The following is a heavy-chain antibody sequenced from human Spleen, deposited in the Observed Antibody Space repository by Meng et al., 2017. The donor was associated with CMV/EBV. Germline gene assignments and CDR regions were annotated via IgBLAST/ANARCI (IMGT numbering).Heavy chain of an antibody. J-gene: IGHJ6*02. CDR1: DFTISDYF. V-gene: IGHV3-11*01. Sequence: GESLMFSCAASDFTISDYFMNWIRQAAGKGLEWVSYISSSGSTIYYEDSVKGRFAVTRDNAKNALYMQMNSLRAEDTALYYCARSGDPLYYDLWSGEVNYYYGLDVWSQGTTVTVSS. CDR3: ARSGDPLYYDLWSGEVNYYYGLDV. CDR2: ISSSGSTI. D-gene: IGHD3-3*01.